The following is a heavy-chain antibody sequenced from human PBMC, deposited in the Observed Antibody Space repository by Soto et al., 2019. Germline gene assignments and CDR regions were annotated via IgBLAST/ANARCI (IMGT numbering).Heavy chain of an antibody. CDR3: AKSTYYGDYVLGFDY. CDR2: ISGSGGST. J-gene: IGHJ4*02. D-gene: IGHD4-17*01. V-gene: IGHV3-23*01. Sequence: PGGSLRLSCAASGFTFSSYAMSWVRQAPGKGLEWVSAISGSGGSTYYADSVKGRFTISRDNSKNTLYLQMNSLRAEDTAVYYCAKSTYYGDYVLGFDYWGQGTLVTVSS. CDR1: GFTFSSYA.